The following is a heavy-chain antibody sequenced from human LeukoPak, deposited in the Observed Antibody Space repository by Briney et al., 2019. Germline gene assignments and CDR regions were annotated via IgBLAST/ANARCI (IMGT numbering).Heavy chain of an antibody. J-gene: IGHJ5*02. CDR2: INPHSCGR. D-gene: IGHD3-3*01. V-gene: IGHV1-2*02. CDR3: ARDLLRVFGVVSQNWFDP. Sequence: GASVKVSCKASGYTFTGHYMHWVGQAPAQGGEWMGLINPHSCGRNYVQKFQGRVTMTRDTSTSTAYMELRRLRSDDTAVYYCARDLLRVFGVVSQNWFDPWGQGTLVTVSS. CDR1: GYTFTGHY.